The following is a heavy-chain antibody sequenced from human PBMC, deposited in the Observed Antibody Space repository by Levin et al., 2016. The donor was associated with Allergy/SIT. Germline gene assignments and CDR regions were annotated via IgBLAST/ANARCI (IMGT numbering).Heavy chain of an antibody. CDR2: ISGSGDTT. CDR1: EFTFNNYA. Sequence: GESLKISCAASEFTFNNYAVSWVRQAPGKGLEWVSAISGSGDTTYYADSVKGRFTISRDNSKNTLYLQMNSLRAEDTAVYYCAKTGSYGGTITPDAFDIWGQGTMVTVSS. D-gene: IGHD4-23*01. V-gene: IGHV3-23*01. J-gene: IGHJ3*02. CDR3: AKTGSYGGTITPDAFDI.